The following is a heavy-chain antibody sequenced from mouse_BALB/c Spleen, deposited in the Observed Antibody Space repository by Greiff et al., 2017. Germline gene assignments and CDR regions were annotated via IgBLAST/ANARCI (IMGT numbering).Heavy chain of an antibody. CDR1: GYTFTSYT. V-gene: IGHV1-4*01. CDR3: ATTVVALYAMDY. CDR2: INPSSGYT. J-gene: IGHJ4*01. D-gene: IGHD1-1*01. Sequence: QVQLQQSRAELARPGASVKMSCKASGYTFTSYTMHWVKQRPGQGLEWIGYINPSSGYTNYNQKFKDKATLTADKSSSTAYMQLSSLTSEDSAVYYCATTVVALYAMDYWGQGTSVTVSS.